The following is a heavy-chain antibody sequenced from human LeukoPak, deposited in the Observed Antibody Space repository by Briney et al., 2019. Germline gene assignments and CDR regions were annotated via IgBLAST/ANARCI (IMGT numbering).Heavy chain of an antibody. V-gene: IGHV4-59*02. D-gene: IGHD1-26*01. CDR1: GGSVSSYY. J-gene: IGHJ3*02. CDR3: VRDWEGFNFDI. Sequence: SETLSLTCTVSGGSVSSYYWSWIRQPPGEGLEWIAYIHNSGSTNYILSLKTRVTISVDTSKNQFSLKLSSVTAADTAVYYCVRDWEGFNFDIWGQGTMVTVSS. CDR2: IHNSGST.